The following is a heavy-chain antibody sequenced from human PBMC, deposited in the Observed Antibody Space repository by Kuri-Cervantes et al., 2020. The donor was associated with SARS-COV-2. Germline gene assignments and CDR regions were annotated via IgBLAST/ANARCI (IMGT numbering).Heavy chain of an antibody. CDR1: GFTFSSYG. CDR2: IWYDGSNK. J-gene: IGHJ6*02. D-gene: IGHD2-15*01. Sequence: GESLKISCAASGFTFSSYGMHWVRQAPGKGLEWVAVIWYDGSNKYYADSVKGRFTISRDNSKNTLYLQMNSLRAEDTAVYYCARDLHVVVAAMTYYYYYGMDVWGQGTTVTVSS. V-gene: IGHV3-33*01. CDR3: ARDLHVVVAAMTYYYYYGMDV.